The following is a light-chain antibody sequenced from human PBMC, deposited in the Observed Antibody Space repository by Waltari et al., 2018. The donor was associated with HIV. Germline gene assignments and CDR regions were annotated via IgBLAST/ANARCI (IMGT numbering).Light chain of an antibody. V-gene: IGLV2-11*01. J-gene: IGLJ3*02. Sequence: QSALTQPRSVSGSPGQSVTISCTATSSDLGDYNYVSWYQQPPGKAPKRMIYDVTKRPSGVPDRFSGSKSGNTASLTISGLQAEDEAAYYCCSFAGSYTLVFGGGTKLTVL. CDR3: CSFAGSYTLV. CDR2: DVT. CDR1: SSDLGDYNY.